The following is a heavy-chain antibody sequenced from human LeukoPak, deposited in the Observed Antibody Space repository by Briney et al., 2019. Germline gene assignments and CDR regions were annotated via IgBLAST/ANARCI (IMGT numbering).Heavy chain of an antibody. D-gene: IGHD6-19*01. J-gene: IGHJ4*02. CDR1: GGSISSYH. V-gene: IGHV4-59*01. CDR2: IYYSGST. Sequence: PSETLSLTCTVYGGSISSYHWSWIRQPPGKGLEWIGYIYYSGSTNYNTSLKSRVTISVDTSKNQFSLKLSSVTAADTAVYYCARAGFQWLDFDYWGQGTLVTVSS. CDR3: ARAGFQWLDFDY.